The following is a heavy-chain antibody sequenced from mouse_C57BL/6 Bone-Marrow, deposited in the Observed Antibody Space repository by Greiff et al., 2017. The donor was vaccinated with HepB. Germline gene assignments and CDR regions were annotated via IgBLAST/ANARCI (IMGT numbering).Heavy chain of an antibody. J-gene: IGHJ1*03. V-gene: IGHV3-1*01. Sequence: EVKLVESGPGMVKPSQSLSLTCTVTGYSITSGYDWHWIRHFPGNKLGWMGYISYSGSTNYNPSLKSRISITHDTSKNHFFLKLNSVTTEDTATYYCARRVLLAWDYDGWGTWTTVTVSS. D-gene: IGHD2-12*01. CDR3: ARRVLLAWDYDG. CDR2: ISYSGST. CDR1: GYSITSGYD.